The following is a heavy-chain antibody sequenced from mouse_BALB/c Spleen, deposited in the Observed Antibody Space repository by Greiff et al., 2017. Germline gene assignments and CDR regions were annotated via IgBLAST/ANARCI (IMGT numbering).Heavy chain of an antibody. J-gene: IGHJ4*01. CDR1: GYAFSSSW. V-gene: IGHV1-82*01. CDR2: LYPGDGDT. D-gene: IGHD1-1*01. CDR3: ARGTTGMDY. Sequence: QVQLQQSGPELVKPRASVQISCKASGYAFSSSWMNWVKQRPGQGLEWIGRLYPGDGDTNYNGKFKGKATRTADKSSSTAYMQLSSLTSVDSAVYFCARGTTGMDYWGQGTSVTVSS.